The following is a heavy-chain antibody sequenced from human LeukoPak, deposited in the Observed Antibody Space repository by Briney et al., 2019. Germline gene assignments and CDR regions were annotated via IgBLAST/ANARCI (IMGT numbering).Heavy chain of an antibody. Sequence: ASVKVSCTASGNTFTSYYMHWVRQAPGQGLEWMGIINPSGGSTSYAQKFQGRVTMTRDTSTSTVYMELSSLRSEDTAVYYCARDPPLYYSGYEFHYFDYWGQGTLVTVSS. CDR1: GNTFTSYY. V-gene: IGHV1-46*01. D-gene: IGHD5-12*01. CDR3: ARDPPLYYSGYEFHYFDY. J-gene: IGHJ4*02. CDR2: INPSGGST.